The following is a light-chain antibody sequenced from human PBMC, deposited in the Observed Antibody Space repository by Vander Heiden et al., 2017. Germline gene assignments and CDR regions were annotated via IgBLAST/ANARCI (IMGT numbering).Light chain of an antibody. J-gene: IGKJ2*01. V-gene: IGKV4-1*01. CDR1: QSILYSSNNKNY. Sequence: DIVMTQSQDSLAVSLGERATINCKSSQSILYSSNNKNYLAWYQQKPGQPPKPLIYWASTRESGVPDRFSGSGSGTDFTLTISSLQAGDVAVYYCQQYYSTPYTFGQGTKLEIK. CDR2: WAS. CDR3: QQYYSTPYT.